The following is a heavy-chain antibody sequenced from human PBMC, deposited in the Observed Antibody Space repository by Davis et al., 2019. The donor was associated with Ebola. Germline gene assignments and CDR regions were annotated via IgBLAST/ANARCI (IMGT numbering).Heavy chain of an antibody. CDR1: GFTFSSYG. V-gene: IGHV3-30*03. CDR3: ARINSYGDFDY. Sequence: GGSLRLSCAASGFTFSSYGMHWVRQAPGKGLEWVAIISYDGINKYYGDSVKGRFTISRDNSKNTLYLQMNSLRAEDTAVYYCARINSYGDFDYWGQGTLVTVSS. D-gene: IGHD5-18*01. J-gene: IGHJ4*02. CDR2: ISYDGINK.